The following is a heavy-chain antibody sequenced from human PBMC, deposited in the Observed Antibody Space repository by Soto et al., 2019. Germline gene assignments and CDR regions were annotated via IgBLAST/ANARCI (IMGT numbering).Heavy chain of an antibody. D-gene: IGHD3-3*01. CDR2: INPATGAP. J-gene: IGHJ3*02. V-gene: IGHV1-2*02. CDR1: GYPVTAYY. Sequence: QLHLVQSGAVVKKPGASVTVSCSASGYPVTAYYMHWVRQAPGRGLEWMGGINPATGAPKYTQTFQGRVTMSRDTSPSRAFQELRGLRAEDTAVFYCARGGGVGVAGSAAFDMWGQGTLVTVSS. CDR3: ARGGGVGVAGSAAFDM.